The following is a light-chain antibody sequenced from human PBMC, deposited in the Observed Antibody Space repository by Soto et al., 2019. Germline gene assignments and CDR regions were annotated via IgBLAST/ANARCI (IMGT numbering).Light chain of an antibody. V-gene: IGKV3-20*01. CDR2: AAS. Sequence: EIVLTQSPGTLSLSPGERATLSCRASQTVGSSYLAWYQQKAGQAPRLLIYAASSRATGIPDRFSGSGSGTDFTLTISRLEPEDFAVYYCQQYSWSEALTFGGGTKVEIK. CDR1: QTVGSSY. J-gene: IGKJ4*01. CDR3: QQYSWSEALT.